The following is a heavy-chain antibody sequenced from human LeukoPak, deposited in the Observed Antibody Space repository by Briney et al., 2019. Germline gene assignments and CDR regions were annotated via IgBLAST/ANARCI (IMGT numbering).Heavy chain of an antibody. J-gene: IGHJ6*03. CDR1: GFTFSNYW. Sequence: PGGSLRLSCAASGFTFSNYWMSWVRQAPGKGLEWVANIKEDGSEKYYVDSVKGRFTISRDNTKNSVFLQMNSLRAEDTAVYYCARDTYYNFWSGWIRYYYYMDVWGKGTTVTVS. D-gene: IGHD3-3*01. V-gene: IGHV3-7*01. CDR2: IKEDGSEK. CDR3: ARDTYYNFWSGWIRYYYYMDV.